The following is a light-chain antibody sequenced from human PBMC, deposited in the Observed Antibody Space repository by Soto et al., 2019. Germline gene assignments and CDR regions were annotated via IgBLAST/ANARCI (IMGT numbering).Light chain of an antibody. CDR1: SSDVGSYNR. CDR2: DVS. J-gene: IGLJ1*01. CDR3: SSYTISSTYV. Sequence: QSALTQPPSVSGSPGQSVAISCTGTSSDVGSYNRVSWYQQPPGTAPKLMIFDVSNRPSGVPDRFSGSKSGNTASLTISGLQAEDEADYYCSSYTISSTYVFGTGTQLTVL. V-gene: IGLV2-18*02.